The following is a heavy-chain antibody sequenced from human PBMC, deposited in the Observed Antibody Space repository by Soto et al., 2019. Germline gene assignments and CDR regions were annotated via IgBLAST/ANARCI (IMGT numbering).Heavy chain of an antibody. Sequence: ASETLSLTCAVYGGSFSGYYWSWIRQPPGKGLEWIGEINHSGSTNYNPSLKSRVTISVDTSKNQFSLKLSSVTAADTAVYYCAVGMGVTTFELVDYYMDVWGKGTTVTVSS. V-gene: IGHV4-34*01. CDR2: INHSGST. D-gene: IGHD4-4*01. CDR1: GGSFSGYY. CDR3: AVGMGVTTFELVDYYMDV. J-gene: IGHJ6*03.